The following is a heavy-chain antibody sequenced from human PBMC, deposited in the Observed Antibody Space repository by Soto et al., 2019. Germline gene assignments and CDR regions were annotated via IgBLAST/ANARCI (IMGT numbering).Heavy chain of an antibody. CDR1: GSTFSESF. D-gene: IGHD4-17*01. CDR3: ARGAVSRQHFYYGFDV. CDR2: ISTTSTYT. Sequence: GGSLRLSCAASGSTFSESFMSWIRQAPGKGLEWVSSISTTSTYTDYAASLKGRVTVSRDNSRNILFLQLNSLRDEDTAVYFCARGAVSRQHFYYGFDVWGQGTTVTVSS. V-gene: IGHV3-11*06. J-gene: IGHJ6*02.